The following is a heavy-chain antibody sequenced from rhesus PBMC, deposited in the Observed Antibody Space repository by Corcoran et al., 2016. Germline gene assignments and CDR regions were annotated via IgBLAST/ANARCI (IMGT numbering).Heavy chain of an antibody. D-gene: IGHD3-3*01. Sequence: QVQLQESGPGLVKPSATLSLTCAVSGGSISDASYWSWIRQPPGEGLEWIGYIFGSGGGTNNSPSLINRVSISIDTSKNQFSLRLSSVTAADTALYYCAERRGQFLEWSHYDNWGQGVLVTVSS. J-gene: IGHJ4*01. CDR2: IFGSGGGT. CDR3: AERRGQFLEWSHYDN. CDR1: GGSISDASY. V-gene: IGHV4-106*01.